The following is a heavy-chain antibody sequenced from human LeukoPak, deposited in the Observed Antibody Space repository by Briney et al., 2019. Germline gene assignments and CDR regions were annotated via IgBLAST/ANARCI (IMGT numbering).Heavy chain of an antibody. Sequence: SETLSFTCTAAGASISSYYWGWLRQTAGKGLEWIGRIYTSGSTNYNPSLKSRVTMSVDTSKNQFSLKLSSVTAADTAVYFCARVHIASGSGSYYNDAFDIWGQGTMVTVSS. V-gene: IGHV4-4*07. CDR3: ARVHIASGSGSYYNDAFDI. CDR2: IYTSGST. D-gene: IGHD3-10*01. J-gene: IGHJ3*02. CDR1: GASISSYY.